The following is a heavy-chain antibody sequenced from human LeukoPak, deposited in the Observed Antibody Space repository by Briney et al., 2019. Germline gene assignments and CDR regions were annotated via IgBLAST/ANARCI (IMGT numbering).Heavy chain of an antibody. Sequence: GGSLRLSCTTFGFAFSSYSMNWVRQVPGKGLVWVSRINNDGRTTNYADSVKGRFTISRDIAKNTLYLQMNSLGAGDTAVYYCSVALSGTRNALDIWGQGTMVTVSS. CDR3: SVALSGTRNALDI. D-gene: IGHD1-20*01. J-gene: IGHJ3*02. CDR1: GFAFSSYS. V-gene: IGHV3-74*01. CDR2: INNDGRTT.